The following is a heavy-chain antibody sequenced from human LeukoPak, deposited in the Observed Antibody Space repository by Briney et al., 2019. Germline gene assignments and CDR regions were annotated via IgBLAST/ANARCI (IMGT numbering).Heavy chain of an antibody. D-gene: IGHD2-15*01. Sequence: PSQTLSLTCTVSGGSISSGSYYWSWIRQPAGKGLEWIGRIYTSGSTSYNPSLKSRVTISVDTSKNQFSLKLSSVTAADTAVYYCARLPNCSGGSCYPRYYYYYYYMDVWGKGTTVTISS. CDR1: GGSISSGSYY. CDR3: ARLPNCSGGSCYPRYYYYYYYMDV. V-gene: IGHV4-61*02. CDR2: IYTSGST. J-gene: IGHJ6*03.